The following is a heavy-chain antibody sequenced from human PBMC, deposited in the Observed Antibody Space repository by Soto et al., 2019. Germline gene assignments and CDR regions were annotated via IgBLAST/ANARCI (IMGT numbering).Heavy chain of an antibody. CDR1: GGTFSSHT. CDR2: IIPILGIT. D-gene: IGHD3-3*01. CDR3: AEDGGRVDDYYFCDMDV. V-gene: IGHV1-69*02. J-gene: IGHJ6*02. Sequence: QVQLVQSGAEVKKPGSSVKVSCKASGGTFSSHTINWGRQAPGQGLEWMGRIIPILGITNYAQRFQGRVTIIADKFTSTAYMELSSLRSEAAAVYYCAEDGGRVDDYYFCDMDVWGQGTTVTVSS.